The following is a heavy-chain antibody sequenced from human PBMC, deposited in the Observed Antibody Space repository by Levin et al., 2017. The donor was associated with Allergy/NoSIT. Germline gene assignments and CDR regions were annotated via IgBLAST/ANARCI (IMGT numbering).Heavy chain of an antibody. Sequence: SQTLSLTCTVSRGSINTHYWNWIRQPPGRGLEWIAYISDSGSTTYNPSLKSRVTMSVDTSKNQFSLRLTSVTAADTAVYYCARARTYSSSWTPFDIWGQGTMVTVSS. V-gene: IGHV4-59*11. D-gene: IGHD6-13*01. CDR1: RGSINTHY. J-gene: IGHJ3*02. CDR3: ARARTYSSSWTPFDI. CDR2: ISDSGST.